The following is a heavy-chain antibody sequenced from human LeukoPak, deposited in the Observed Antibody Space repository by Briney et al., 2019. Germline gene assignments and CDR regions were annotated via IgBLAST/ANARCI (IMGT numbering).Heavy chain of an antibody. V-gene: IGHV1-2*06. Sequence: ASVKVSCKASGYTFTGYYMHWVRQAPGQGLEWMGRINPNSGGTNYAQKFQGRVTMTRDTSISTAYMELSRLRSDDTAVYYCARDGKERGGYTYFDSWGQGPLVTVSS. J-gene: IGHJ4*02. CDR3: ARDGKERGGYTYFDS. CDR2: INPNSGGT. D-gene: IGHD2-2*02. CDR1: GYTFTGYY.